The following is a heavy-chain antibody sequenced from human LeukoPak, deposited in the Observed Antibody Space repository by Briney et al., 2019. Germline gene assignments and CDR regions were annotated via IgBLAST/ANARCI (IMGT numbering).Heavy chain of an antibody. CDR1: GASISSYY. D-gene: IGHD6-19*01. CDR3: ARGGIAVAGP. Sequence: SETLSLTCTVSGASISSYYWSWIRQPPGKGLEWIGYIYYTGSTNYNPSLKSRVTMSVDTSKNQFSLKLSSVTAADTAVYYCARGGIAVAGPWGQGTLVTVSS. J-gene: IGHJ4*02. CDR2: IYYTGST. V-gene: IGHV4-59*12.